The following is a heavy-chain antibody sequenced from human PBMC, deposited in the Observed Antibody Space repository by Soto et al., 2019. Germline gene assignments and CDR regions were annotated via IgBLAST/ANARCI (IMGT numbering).Heavy chain of an antibody. D-gene: IGHD4-4*01. CDR1: YGSISSSSYY. CDR3: ARHFDYSNANWFEP. V-gene: IGHV4-39*01. CDR2: IYYSGST. Sequence: SETLSLTCTVSYGSISSSSYYWGFINQPPGKVLEWIGSIYYSGSTYYNPSLKSRVTISVDTSKNQFSLKLSSVTAADTAVYYCARHFDYSNANWFEPWGQGTLVTVSS. J-gene: IGHJ5*02.